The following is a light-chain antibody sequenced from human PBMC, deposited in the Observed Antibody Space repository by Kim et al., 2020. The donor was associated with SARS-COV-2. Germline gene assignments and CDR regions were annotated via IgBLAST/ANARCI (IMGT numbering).Light chain of an antibody. V-gene: IGLV1-44*01. Sequence: GPGVAVSCSGSSSNVGSNTVNWYQQLPGTAPKLLIYSNNQRPSGVPDRFSGSKSGTSASLAISGLQSEDEADYSCAAWDDSLNGWVFGGGTQLTVL. CDR2: SNN. CDR3: AAWDDSLNGWV. J-gene: IGLJ3*02. CDR1: SSNVGSNT.